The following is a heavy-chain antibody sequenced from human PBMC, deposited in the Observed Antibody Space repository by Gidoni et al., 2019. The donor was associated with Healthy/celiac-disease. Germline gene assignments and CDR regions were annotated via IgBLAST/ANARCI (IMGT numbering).Heavy chain of an antibody. CDR3: EKDWVVVVSSNKWDAFDI. CDR1: AFTFSSYA. J-gene: IGHJ3*02. Sequence: EVQLLESGGGLVQPGASLRLSCAASAFTFSSYAMSWVRQAPGRGLECVSAISVSGGSTYNADSVKGRFTISRENSKNTLYLQMNSLRAEDTAVYYFEKDWVVVVSSNKWDAFDIWGQGTMVTVSS. V-gene: IGHV3-23*01. D-gene: IGHD3-22*01. CDR2: ISVSGGST.